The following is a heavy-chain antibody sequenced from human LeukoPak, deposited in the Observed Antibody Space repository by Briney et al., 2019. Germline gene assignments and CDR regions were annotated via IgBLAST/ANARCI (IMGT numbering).Heavy chain of an antibody. J-gene: IGHJ4*02. V-gene: IGHV3-53*04. D-gene: IGHD1-1*01. Sequence: GGSLRLSCAASASTVSSNCMIWVRQPPGKGLEWVSVIYSAGSTYNADSVKGRFTISRHNSKNTVYVQMDNLRPEDTAVYYCARVDTTLSYKLDYWGQGTLVTVSS. CDR1: ASTVSSNC. CDR2: IYSAGST. CDR3: ARVDTTLSYKLDY.